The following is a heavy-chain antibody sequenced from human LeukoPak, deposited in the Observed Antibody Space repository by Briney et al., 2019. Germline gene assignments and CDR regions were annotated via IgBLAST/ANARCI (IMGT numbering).Heavy chain of an antibody. V-gene: IGHV1-69*13. D-gene: IGHD6-19*01. CDR3: AREGAVAGTGGY. Sequence: GASVKVSCKASGGTFSSYAISWVRQAPGQGLEWMGGIIPIFGTANYAQKFQGRVTITADESTSTAYMELSSLRPEDTAVYYCAREGAVAGTGGYWGQGTLVTVSS. J-gene: IGHJ4*02. CDR1: GGTFSSYA. CDR2: IIPIFGTA.